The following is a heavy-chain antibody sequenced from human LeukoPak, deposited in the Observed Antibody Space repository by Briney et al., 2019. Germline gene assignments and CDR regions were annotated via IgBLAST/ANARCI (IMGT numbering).Heavy chain of an antibody. CDR3: AREVFGITMVRGKSSYYYYGMDV. Sequence: SQTLSLTCAISGDSVSSNSAAWNWIRQSPSRGLEWLGRTYYRSKWYNDYAVSVKSRITINPDTSKNQFSLQLNSVTPEDTAVYYCAREVFGITMVRGKSSYYYYGMDVWGQGTTVTVSS. V-gene: IGHV6-1*01. CDR2: TYYRSKWYN. D-gene: IGHD3-10*01. J-gene: IGHJ6*02. CDR1: GDSVSSNSAA.